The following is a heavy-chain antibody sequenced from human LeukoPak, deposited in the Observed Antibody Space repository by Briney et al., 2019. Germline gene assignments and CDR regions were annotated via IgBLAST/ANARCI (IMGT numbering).Heavy chain of an antibody. Sequence: GASVKVSCKASGYTFTSYGINWVRQAPGQGLEWMGWISGHNGHTNYVQKMQDRVTMTTDTSTNTAYMELRNLTSDDTAVYYCARGPGIAVAGVFDYWGQGSLVTVSS. CDR1: GYTFTSYG. J-gene: IGHJ4*02. D-gene: IGHD6-19*01. CDR2: ISGHNGHT. V-gene: IGHV1-18*04. CDR3: ARGPGIAVAGVFDY.